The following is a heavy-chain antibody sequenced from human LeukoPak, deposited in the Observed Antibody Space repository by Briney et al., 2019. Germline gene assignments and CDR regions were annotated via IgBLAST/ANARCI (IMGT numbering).Heavy chain of an antibody. CDR1: GFTFDDYG. CDR2: INWNGGSA. D-gene: IGHD5-18*01. Sequence: PGGSLRLSCAASGFTFDDYGMSWVRQVPGKGPEWVSGINWNGGSAGYADSVKGRFTISRDNSKNTLYLQMSSLRGEDTAVYYCAKDHLAGYSYGGYYFDYWGQGTLVTASS. V-gene: IGHV3-20*04. J-gene: IGHJ4*02. CDR3: AKDHLAGYSYGGYYFDY.